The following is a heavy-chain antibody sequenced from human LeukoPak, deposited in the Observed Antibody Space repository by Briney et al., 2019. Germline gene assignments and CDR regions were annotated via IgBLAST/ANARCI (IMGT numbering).Heavy chain of an antibody. J-gene: IGHJ4*02. CDR2: IKQDGSEK. CDR1: GFTFSSYW. CDR3: ARWPRWFGELSAPYFDY. V-gene: IGHV3-7*01. D-gene: IGHD3-10*01. Sequence: GGSLRLSCAASGFTFSSYWMSWVRQAPGKGLEWVANIKQDGSEKYYVDSVKGRFTISRDNAKNSLYLQMNSLRAEDTAVYYCARWPRWFGELSAPYFDYWGQGTLVTVSS.